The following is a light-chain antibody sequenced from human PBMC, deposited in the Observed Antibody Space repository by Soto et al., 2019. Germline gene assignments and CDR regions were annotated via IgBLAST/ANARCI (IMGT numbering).Light chain of an antibody. CDR3: CSYTSDLTPYV. V-gene: IGLV2-14*03. CDR2: GVT. Sequence: QSVLTQPASVSGSPGQSITISCTGTSSDIGAHDDVSWYQQHPGKVPKLLIYGVTDRPSGISNRFSGSKSGNVASLTISGLQAEDEADYYCCSYTSDLTPYVFGTGTKVTLL. CDR1: SSDIGAHDD. J-gene: IGLJ1*01.